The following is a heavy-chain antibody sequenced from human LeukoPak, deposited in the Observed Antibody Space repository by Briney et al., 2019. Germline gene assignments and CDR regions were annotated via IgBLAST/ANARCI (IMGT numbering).Heavy chain of an antibody. J-gene: IGHJ4*02. Sequence: ASVKVSCKTSGYTFTGYYVHWVRQAPGQGLEWMGGINPNSGDTNYAQKFQGRVTMTRDTSISTAYMELSRLRSDDTAVYYCARDYCGGDCFPDYWGQGTLVTVSS. CDR2: INPNSGDT. CDR1: GYTFTGYY. V-gene: IGHV1-2*02. CDR3: ARDYCGGDCFPDY. D-gene: IGHD2-21*02.